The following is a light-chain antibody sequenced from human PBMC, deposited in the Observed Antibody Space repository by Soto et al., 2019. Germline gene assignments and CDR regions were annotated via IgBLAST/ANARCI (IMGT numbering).Light chain of an antibody. V-gene: IGLV2-23*02. Sequence: QSALTQPASVSGSPGQSITISCTGTSSDVGSYNLVSWYQQLPGKAPKVIICEVNKRPSGVSYRFSGSKSGNTASLTISGVEGEGGAGYWWGWCGGGGAYVFGTGTQLTVL. J-gene: IGLJ1*01. CDR3: GWCGGGGAYV. CDR2: EVN. CDR1: SSDVGSYNL.